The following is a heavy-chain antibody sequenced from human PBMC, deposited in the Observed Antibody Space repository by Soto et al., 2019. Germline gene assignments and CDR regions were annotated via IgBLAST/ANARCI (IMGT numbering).Heavy chain of an antibody. CDR2: ISAYNGNT. Sequence: ASVKVSCKASGYAFTSYGISWVRQAPGQGLEWMGWISAYNGNTNYAQKLQGRVTMTTDTSTSTAYMELRSLRSDDTAVYYCARDIAVAGTLYYGMDVWGQGTTVTVSS. CDR3: ARDIAVAGTLYYGMDV. V-gene: IGHV1-18*01. CDR1: GYAFTSYG. J-gene: IGHJ6*02. D-gene: IGHD6-19*01.